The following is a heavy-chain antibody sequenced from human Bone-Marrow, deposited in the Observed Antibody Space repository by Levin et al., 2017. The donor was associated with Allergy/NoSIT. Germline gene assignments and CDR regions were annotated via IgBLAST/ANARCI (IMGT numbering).Heavy chain of an antibody. Sequence: ASVKVSCKGSGYSFTSYWIGWVRQMPGKGLEWMGIIYPGDSDTRYSPSFQGQVTISADKSISTAYLQWSSLKASDTAMYYCARRFHDSYFDYWGQGTLVTVSS. J-gene: IGHJ4*02. V-gene: IGHV5-51*01. CDR2: IYPGDSDT. CDR3: ARRFHDSYFDY. CDR1: GYSFTSYW. D-gene: IGHD3-9*01.